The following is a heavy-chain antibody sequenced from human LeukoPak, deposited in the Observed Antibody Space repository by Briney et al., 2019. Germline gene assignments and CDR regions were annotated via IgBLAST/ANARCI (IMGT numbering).Heavy chain of an antibody. J-gene: IGHJ4*02. V-gene: IGHV3-23*01. Sequence: GGSLRLSCAASGFTFSSYAMSWVRQAPGKGLEWVSAISGSGGSTYYAGSVKGRFTISRDNSKNTLYLQMNSLRAEDTAVYYCARGIHYYDSSGPSFDYWGQGTLVTVSS. CDR2: ISGSGGST. D-gene: IGHD3-22*01. CDR3: ARGIHYYDSSGPSFDY. CDR1: GFTFSSYA.